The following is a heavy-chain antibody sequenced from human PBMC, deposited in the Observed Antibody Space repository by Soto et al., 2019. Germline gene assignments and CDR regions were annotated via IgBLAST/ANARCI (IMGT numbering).Heavy chain of an antibody. CDR2: ISSSSSTI. D-gene: IGHD6-19*01. CDR1: GFTFSSYS. Sequence: GGSLRLSCAASGFTFSSYSMNWVRQAPGKGLEWVSYISSSSSTIYYADSVKGRFTISRDNAKNSLYLQMNSLRAEDTAVYYCARLLSSSGWYWGGAFDIWGQGTMVTVSS. CDR3: ARLLSSSGWYWGGAFDI. J-gene: IGHJ3*02. V-gene: IGHV3-48*01.